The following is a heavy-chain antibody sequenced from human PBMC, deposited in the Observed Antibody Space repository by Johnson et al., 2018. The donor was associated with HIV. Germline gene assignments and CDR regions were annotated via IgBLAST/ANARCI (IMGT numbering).Heavy chain of an antibody. CDR3: ASSLIQFLEWLSEPAAFDI. D-gene: IGHD3-3*01. V-gene: IGHV3-11*01. CDR2: ISSSGSTI. J-gene: IGHJ3*02. CDR1: GFTFSDYY. Sequence: QVQLVESGGGLVKPGGSLRLSCAASGFTFSDYYMSWIRQAPGKGLEWVSYISSSGSTIYYADSVKGRFTISRDNAKNSLYLQMNSLRAEDTAVYYCASSLIQFLEWLSEPAAFDIWGQGTMVTVSS.